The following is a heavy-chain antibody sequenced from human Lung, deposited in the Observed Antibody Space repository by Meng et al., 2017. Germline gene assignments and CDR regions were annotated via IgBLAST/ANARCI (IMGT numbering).Heavy chain of an antibody. CDR1: GFTFSDYS. CDR3: ARDYGGNSGGY. V-gene: IGHV3-21*03. Sequence: EGQLVESGGGLVKRGGSLTLSCAASGFTFSDYSMNWVRQAPGKGLEWVSSISSGSSYIYYADSVKGRFTISRDNAKNSLYLHMNSLRVEDTGLYYCARDYGGNSGGYWGQGTLVTVSS. CDR2: ISSGSSYI. J-gene: IGHJ4*02. D-gene: IGHD4-23*01.